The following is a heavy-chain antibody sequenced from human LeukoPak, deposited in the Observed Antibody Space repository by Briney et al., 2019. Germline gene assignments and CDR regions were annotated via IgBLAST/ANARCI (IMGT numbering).Heavy chain of an antibody. CDR1: GYTFTGYY. V-gene: IGHV1-2*02. CDR3: ARDGDILTGYPHHFYYFDY. J-gene: IGHJ4*02. Sequence: ASVKVSCKASGYTFTGYYMHWVRQAPGQGLEWMGWINPNSGGTNYAQKFQGRVTMTRDTSISTAYMELSRLRSDDTAVYYCARDGDILTGYPHHFYYFDYWGQGTLVTVSS. CDR2: INPNSGGT. D-gene: IGHD3-9*01.